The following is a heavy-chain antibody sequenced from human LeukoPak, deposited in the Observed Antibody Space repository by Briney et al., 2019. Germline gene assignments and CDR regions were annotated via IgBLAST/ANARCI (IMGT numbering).Heavy chain of an antibody. Sequence: GGSLRLSCAASGFTVNTNYMSWVRQAPGKGLEWVSVIYSGGSTYYADSVKGRFTISRDNSNSTLYLQMTTLSAEDTAVYYCARALTPGAFDFWGQGTMVTVSS. V-gene: IGHV3-53*01. CDR3: ARALTPGAFDF. CDR1: GFTVNTNY. CDR2: IYSGGST. J-gene: IGHJ3*01. D-gene: IGHD3-9*01.